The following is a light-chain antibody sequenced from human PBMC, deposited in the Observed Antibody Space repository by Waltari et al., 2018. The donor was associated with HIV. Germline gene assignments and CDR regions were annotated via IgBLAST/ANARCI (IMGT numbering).Light chain of an antibody. J-gene: IGKJ4*01. CDR3: QQYNNWPLT. V-gene: IGKV3-15*01. CDR1: QSVSSK. Sequence: EIVMTQSPATLSVSPGERATLSCRASQSVSSKLAWYQQKPGQAPRLLIYGASTRATGIPARFSGIGSGTEFTLTISSLQSEEFAVYYCQQYNNWPLTFGGGTKVEIK. CDR2: GAS.